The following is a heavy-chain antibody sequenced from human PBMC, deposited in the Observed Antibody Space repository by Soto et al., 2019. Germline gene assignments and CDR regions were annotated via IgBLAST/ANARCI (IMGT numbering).Heavy chain of an antibody. V-gene: IGHV4-59*01. J-gene: IGHJ4*02. Sequence: PSETLSLTCTVSGGSISSYYWSWIRQPPGKGLEWIGYIYYSGSTNYNPSLKSRVTISVDTSKNQFSLKLSSVTAADTAGYYCARGFDNSGYYVDYWGQGTLVTVSS. CDR2: IYYSGST. CDR3: ARGFDNSGYYVDY. D-gene: IGHD3-22*01. CDR1: GGSISSYY.